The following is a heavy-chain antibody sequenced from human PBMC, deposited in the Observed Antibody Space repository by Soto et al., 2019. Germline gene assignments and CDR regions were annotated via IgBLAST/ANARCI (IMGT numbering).Heavy chain of an antibody. J-gene: IGHJ5*02. V-gene: IGHV5-51*01. CDR3: ARLGARSSSCWASNNWLDP. CDR1: GYSFSSYW. Sequence: GESLKISCKGSGYSFSSYWIGWVRQMPGKGLEWMGIIYPGDSDTRYSPSFQGQVTFSADKSISTAYLQWSSLRAADSAIYYCARLGARSSSCWASNNWLDPWGQGNLVTVS. CDR2: IYPGDSDT. D-gene: IGHD6-13*01.